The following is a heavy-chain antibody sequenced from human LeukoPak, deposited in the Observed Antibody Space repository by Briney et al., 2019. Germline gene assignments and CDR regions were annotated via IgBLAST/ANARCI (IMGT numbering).Heavy chain of an antibody. CDR1: GFTFSSYW. J-gene: IGHJ4*02. CDR2: INSDGSST. Sequence: GGSLRLSFAASGFTFSSYWMHWVRQAPGKGLVWVSRINSDGSSTSYADSVKGRFTISRDNAKNTLYLQMNSLRAEDTAVYYCARAPYHYDSSGYIDYWGQGTLVTVSS. D-gene: IGHD3-22*01. CDR3: ARAPYHYDSSGYIDY. V-gene: IGHV3-74*01.